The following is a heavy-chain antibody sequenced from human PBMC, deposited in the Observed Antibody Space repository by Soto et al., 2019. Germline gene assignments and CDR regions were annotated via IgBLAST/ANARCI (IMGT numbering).Heavy chain of an antibody. V-gene: IGHV3-30-3*01. CDR1: GFTFSNYA. D-gene: IGHD2-2*02. CDR2: ISYGGNNK. J-gene: IGHJ5*02. CDR3: ARTDDIVLVPTAILRFDP. Sequence: ESGGGVVPPGRSLRLSCAASGFTFSNYAMHWVRQAPGKGLEWVSIISYGGNNKYYADSVKGRFTISRDNSKNTLYLQMNSLRGEDTAVYYCARTDDIVLVPTAILRFDPWGQGTLVTVSS.